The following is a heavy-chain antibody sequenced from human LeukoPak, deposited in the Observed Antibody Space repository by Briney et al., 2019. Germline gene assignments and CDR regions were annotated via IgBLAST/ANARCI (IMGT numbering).Heavy chain of an antibody. V-gene: IGHV4-4*07. Sequence: PSETLSLTCSVSGSSISYYYWSWIRQPAGEGLEYIGLIYTSGNTNYNPSLKSRVSMSVDTSKNQFSLTLSSVTAADTATYYCVRGANVVTSYYYYYMDVWGKGTTVTVSS. J-gene: IGHJ6*03. CDR3: VRGANVVTSYYYYYMDV. D-gene: IGHD2-21*02. CDR2: IYTSGNT. CDR1: GSSISYYY.